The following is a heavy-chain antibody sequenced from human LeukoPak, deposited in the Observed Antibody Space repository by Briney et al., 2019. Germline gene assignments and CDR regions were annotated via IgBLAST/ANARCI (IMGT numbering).Heavy chain of an antibody. V-gene: IGHV4-38-2*01. Sequence: SETLSLTCPVSSYSISSGYYWGWSRPPPGKGLEWIGNIYHSGSTSYNPSLRSRVTISVDTYRSQFSLKLSSVTAADTAVYFCARLGVEATLFEFWGQGTLVTVSS. CDR1: SYSISSGYY. J-gene: IGHJ4*02. CDR3: ARLGVEATLFEF. D-gene: IGHD1-26*01. CDR2: IYHSGST.